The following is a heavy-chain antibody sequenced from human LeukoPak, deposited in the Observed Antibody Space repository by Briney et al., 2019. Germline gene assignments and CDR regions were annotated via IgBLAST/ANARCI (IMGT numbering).Heavy chain of an antibody. CDR1: GFTVSSNY. D-gene: IGHD2-8*01. Sequence: GGSLRLSCAASGFTVSSNYMSWVRQAPGKGLEWVSVINSGGSTYYADSVKGRFTISRDNSKNTLYLQMNRLRAEDTAVYYCARVALGYCTNGVCYPFDYWGQGTLVTVSS. J-gene: IGHJ4*02. CDR2: INSGGST. V-gene: IGHV3-53*01. CDR3: ARVALGYCTNGVCYPFDY.